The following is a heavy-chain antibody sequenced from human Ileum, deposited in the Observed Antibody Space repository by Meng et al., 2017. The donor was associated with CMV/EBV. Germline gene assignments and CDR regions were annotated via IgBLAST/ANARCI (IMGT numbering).Heavy chain of an antibody. CDR2: IYPGDADT. J-gene: IGHJ4*02. Sequence: GESLKISCKGSGYSFTSYWIGWVRQMPGKGLEWMGIIYPGDADTRYSPSLQGQVTISADKSISTAYLQWNSLKASDTAMYYCARHGSPSGSYYWTLFDYWGQGTLVTVSS. CDR3: ARHGSPSGSYYWTLFDY. CDR1: GYSFTSYW. V-gene: IGHV5-51*01. D-gene: IGHD1-26*01.